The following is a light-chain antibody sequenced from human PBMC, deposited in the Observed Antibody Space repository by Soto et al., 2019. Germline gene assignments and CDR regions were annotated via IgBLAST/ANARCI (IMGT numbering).Light chain of an antibody. J-gene: IGKJ1*01. CDR2: KAS. Sequence: DIQMTQSPSTLSASLGDRVTITCRASQSISSWLAAYQQKPGKAPTLLIYKASSLESGVTSRFSGSGSGTEVTLTSSSLQPYDVASYYCQQYNSYWTFGQGTKVEIK. CDR3: QQYNSYWT. CDR1: QSISSW. V-gene: IGKV1-5*03.